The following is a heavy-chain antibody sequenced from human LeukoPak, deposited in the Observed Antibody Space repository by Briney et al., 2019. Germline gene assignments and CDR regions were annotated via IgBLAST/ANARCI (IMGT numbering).Heavy chain of an antibody. J-gene: IGHJ5*02. V-gene: IGHV4-34*01. CDR1: GGSFSGYY. CDR3: ARGRRLVSPTFDP. Sequence: PSETLSLTCAVYGGSFSGYYCGSIRQPPGKGLEWNGEINHSGSTNYNPSLKIRVTISVDTYKNQFSLKLSSVTAVDTAVYYCARGRRLVSPTFDPWGQGTLVTVSS. D-gene: IGHD6-19*01. CDR2: INHSGST.